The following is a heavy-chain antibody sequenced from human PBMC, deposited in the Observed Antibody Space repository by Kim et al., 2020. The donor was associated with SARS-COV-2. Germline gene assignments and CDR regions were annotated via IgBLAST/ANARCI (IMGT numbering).Heavy chain of an antibody. Sequence: ASVKVSCKASGYTFTSYGISWVRQAPGQGLEWMGWISAYNGNTKYAPKPQGRVTMTTDTATRTAYMGLRSLRSDDTAVCYCARGGHYDILTGYYWWPGFSHKNLLYTWGQGALVTVYS. CDR2: ISAYNGNT. CDR3: ARGGHYDILTGYYWWPGFSHKNLLYT. CDR1: GYTFTSYG. V-gene: IGHV1-18*01. J-gene: IGHJ5*02. D-gene: IGHD3-9*01.